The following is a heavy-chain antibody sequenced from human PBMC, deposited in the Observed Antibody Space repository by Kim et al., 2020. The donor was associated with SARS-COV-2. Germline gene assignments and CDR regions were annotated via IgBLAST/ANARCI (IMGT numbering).Heavy chain of an antibody. J-gene: IGHJ6*02. V-gene: IGHV4-31*03. CDR2: IYYSGST. CDR1: GGSISSGGYY. CDR3: ARDGVVTKGMDV. Sequence: SETLSLTCTVSGGSISSGGYYWSWIRQHPGKGLEWIGYIYYSGSTYYNPSLKSRVTISVDTSKNQFSLKLSSVTAADTAVYYCARDGVVTKGMDVWGQGTTVTVSS. D-gene: IGHD2-21*02.